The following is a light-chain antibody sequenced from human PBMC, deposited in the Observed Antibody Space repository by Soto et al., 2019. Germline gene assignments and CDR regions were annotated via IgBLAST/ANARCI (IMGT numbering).Light chain of an antibody. CDR1: QSVRSK. CDR2: GAS. Sequence: EIVLTQSPASLSVSPGERATLSCRASQSVRSKVAWYQQKPGQAPSLVIYGASTRATGIPARFSGSGSGTEFTLTISSLQSEDFAVYYCQQYNNWPWTFGQGTKVDIK. CDR3: QQYNNWPWT. J-gene: IGKJ1*01. V-gene: IGKV3D-15*01.